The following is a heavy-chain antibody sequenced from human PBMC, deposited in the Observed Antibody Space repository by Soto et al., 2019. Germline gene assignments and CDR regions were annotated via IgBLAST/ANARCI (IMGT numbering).Heavy chain of an antibody. V-gene: IGHV3-23*01. CDR1: GFTLSNYA. CDR2: ISGSGGST. CDR3: AARRATVRENPLGPDY. Sequence: PGGSLRLSCAASGFTLSNYAMTWVRQAPGKGLGWVSRISGSGGSTYYADSVKGRFTISRDNSKNTLYLQMDSLTAEDTAVYYCAARRATVRENPLGPDYWGQGTPVTVSS. J-gene: IGHJ4*02. D-gene: IGHD3-10*02.